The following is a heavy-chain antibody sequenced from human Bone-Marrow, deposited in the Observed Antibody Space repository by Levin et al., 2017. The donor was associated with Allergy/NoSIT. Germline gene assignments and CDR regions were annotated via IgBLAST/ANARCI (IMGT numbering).Heavy chain of an antibody. D-gene: IGHD6-13*01. CDR2: IRNKVYGGTI. J-gene: IGHJ4*01. CDR3: SRRIAADDY. CDR1: GFIFGDYD. Sequence: GGSLRLSCMGSGFIFGDYDMSWFRQAPGKGLEWVGFIRNKVYGGTIEYATSLKGRFTISRDDSKRSAYLQINRLKTEDTAVYYCSRRIAADDYWGQGTLVIVSS. V-gene: IGHV3-49*03.